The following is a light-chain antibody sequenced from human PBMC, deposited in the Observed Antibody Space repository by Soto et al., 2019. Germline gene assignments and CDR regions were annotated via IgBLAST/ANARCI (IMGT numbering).Light chain of an antibody. CDR2: EVT. Sequence: QSVLTQPPSASGFPGQSVTISCTGTSSDVGYYDYVSWYQQHPGKAPKLVIYEVTKRPSGVPDRVSASKSGNTASLTVSGLRAEDEADYYCQSYDSSLSGVVFGGGTQLTVL. CDR1: SSDVGYYDY. V-gene: IGLV2-8*01. J-gene: IGLJ2*01. CDR3: QSYDSSLSGVV.